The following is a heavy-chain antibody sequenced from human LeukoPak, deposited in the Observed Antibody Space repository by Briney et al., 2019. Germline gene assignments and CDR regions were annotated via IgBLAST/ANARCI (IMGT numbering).Heavy chain of an antibody. D-gene: IGHD3-10*01. Sequence: PSETLSLTCAVSGDSITSHNWWCWVRQSPGKGLEWIGEIYHSGTTNYSPSLKSRVTISVDKSKNQLSLRLTSVTAADTAVYFCASCLFDYYYFDQWGQGTLVTVSS. CDR2: IYHSGTT. J-gene: IGHJ4*02. CDR3: ASCLFDYYYFDQ. V-gene: IGHV4-4*02. CDR1: GDSITSHNW.